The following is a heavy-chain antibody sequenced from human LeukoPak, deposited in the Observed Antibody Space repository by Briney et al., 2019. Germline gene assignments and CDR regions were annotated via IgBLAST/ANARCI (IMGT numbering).Heavy chain of an antibody. J-gene: IGHJ4*02. CDR2: ISAYNGNT. CDR1: GYTFTSYG. D-gene: IGHD6-13*01. CDR3: ARVRTQDITERNIAAAAFDY. Sequence: ASVKVSCKASGYTFTSYGISWVRQAPGQGLEWMGWISAYNGNTNYAQKLQGRVTMTTDTSTSTAYMELRSLRSDDTAVYYCARVRTQDITERNIAAAAFDYWGQGTLVTVSS. V-gene: IGHV1-18*01.